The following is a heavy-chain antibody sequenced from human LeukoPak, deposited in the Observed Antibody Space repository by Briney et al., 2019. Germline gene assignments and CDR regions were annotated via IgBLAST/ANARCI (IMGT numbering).Heavy chain of an antibody. CDR2: IYYSGTT. CDR1: GGSISSYY. V-gene: IGHV4-59*01. D-gene: IGHD2-2*02. CDR3: ARERGPAAAIRFDY. Sequence: SETLSLTCTVSGGSISSYYWSWIRQPPGKGLEWIGCIYYSGTTNYNPSLKSRVTISVDTSKNQFSLNLSSVTAADTAVYYCARERGPAAAIRFDYWGQGTLVTVSS. J-gene: IGHJ4*02.